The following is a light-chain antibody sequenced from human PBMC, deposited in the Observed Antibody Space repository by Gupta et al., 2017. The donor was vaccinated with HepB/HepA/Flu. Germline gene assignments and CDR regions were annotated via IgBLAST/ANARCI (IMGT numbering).Light chain of an antibody. CDR2: DVT. CDR3: SSYTATNNRVI. Sequence: QSALTQPPSASGFPRQSVTISCTGTANDIGGYNHVSWYQQPPDKAPRLLIYDVTNRPCGVGDRFSASKSGNTATLTVSGLQAEDEGDYYCSSYTATNNRVIFVGGTRLTVL. CDR1: ANDIGGYNH. J-gene: IGLJ2*01. V-gene: IGLV2-8*01.